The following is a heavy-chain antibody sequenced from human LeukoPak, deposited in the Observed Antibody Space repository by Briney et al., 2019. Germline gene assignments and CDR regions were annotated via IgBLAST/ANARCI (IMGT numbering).Heavy chain of an antibody. J-gene: IGHJ4*02. CDR1: GFTFRSYG. CDR3: AKDSRGWHRPIDC. D-gene: IGHD3-22*01. V-gene: IGHV3-33*06. Sequence: TGGSLRLSCAASGFTFRSYGMHWVRQAPGKGLEWVAVIWYDGSNEYYGDSVKGRFTISRDNSKNTLYLQMSSLRAEDTAVYYCAKDSRGWHRPIDCWGQGALVTVSS. CDR2: IWYDGSNE.